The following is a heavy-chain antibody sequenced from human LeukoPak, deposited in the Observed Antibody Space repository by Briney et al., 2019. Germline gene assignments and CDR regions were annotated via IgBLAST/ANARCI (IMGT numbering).Heavy chain of an antibody. CDR2: IYSGGST. J-gene: IGHJ5*02. CDR3: ARETRKGGFDP. Sequence: HPGGPLRLSCAASGFTFSSHAMSWVRQAPGKGLEWVSVIYSGGSTYYADSVKGRFTISRDNSKNTLYLQMNSLRAEDTAVYYCARETRKGGFDPWGQGTLVTVSS. V-gene: IGHV3-53*01. CDR1: GFTFSSHA.